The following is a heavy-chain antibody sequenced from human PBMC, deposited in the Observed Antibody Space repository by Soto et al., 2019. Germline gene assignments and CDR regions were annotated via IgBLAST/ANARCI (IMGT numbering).Heavy chain of an antibody. CDR2: ISWDGKTS. Sequence: PGGSLRLSCAASGFTFDDYAMHWVRQAPGKGLEWVSVISWDGKTSYYAASVRGRFTISRDNNKNFLYLYMIGLRPEDTALYYCAKPVRGIAGANYDSWGQGALVTVSS. CDR3: AKPVRGIAGANYDS. J-gene: IGHJ5*02. D-gene: IGHD3-16*01. CDR1: GFTFDDYA. V-gene: IGHV3-43*01.